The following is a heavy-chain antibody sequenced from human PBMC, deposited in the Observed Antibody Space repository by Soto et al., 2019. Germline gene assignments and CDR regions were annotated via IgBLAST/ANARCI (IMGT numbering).Heavy chain of an antibody. CDR2: INPNSGGT. Sequence: WLYQENGKRLEWMGWINPNSGGTNYAQKFQGWVTMTRDTSISTAYMELSRLRSDDTAVYYCATKTDSSGWYEDYYGMDVWGQGTTVTVSS. J-gene: IGHJ6*02. V-gene: IGHV1-2*04. D-gene: IGHD6-19*01. CDR3: ATKTDSSGWYEDYYGMDV.